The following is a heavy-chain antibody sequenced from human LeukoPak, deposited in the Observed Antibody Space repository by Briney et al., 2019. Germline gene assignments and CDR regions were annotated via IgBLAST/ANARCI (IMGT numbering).Heavy chain of an antibody. V-gene: IGHV3-49*04. J-gene: IGHJ4*02. Sequence: PGRSLRLSCTASGFTYGDYAMSWVRQAPGKGLEWVGFIRSKAYGGTTEYAASVKGRFTISRGDSKSITYLQMNSLKTEDTPVYYCTRDRGSYLYCFDYWGQGTLVTVSS. CDR1: GFTYGDYA. CDR2: IRSKAYGGTT. CDR3: TRDRGSYLYCFDY. D-gene: IGHD1-26*01.